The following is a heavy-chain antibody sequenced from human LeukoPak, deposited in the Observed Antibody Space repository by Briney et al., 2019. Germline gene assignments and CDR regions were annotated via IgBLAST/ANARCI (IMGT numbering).Heavy chain of an antibody. CDR1: DGSLSSYY. CDR3: ARAEPTFDFWSGFDY. V-gene: IGHV4-4*07. J-gene: IGHJ4*02. Sequence: SETLSLTCTVSDGSLSSYYWGWIRQPPGKGLEWIGRIYTSGSTNYNPSLKSRVTMSVDTSKNQFSLKLSSVTAADTAVYYCARAEPTFDFWSGFDYWGQGTLVTVSS. CDR2: IYTSGST. D-gene: IGHD3-3*01.